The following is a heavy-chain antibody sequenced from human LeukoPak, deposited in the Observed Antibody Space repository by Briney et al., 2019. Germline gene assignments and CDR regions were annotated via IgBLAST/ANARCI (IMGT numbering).Heavy chain of an antibody. V-gene: IGHV1-69*13. CDR2: IIPIFGTA. CDR1: GGTFSSYA. Sequence: ASVKVSCKASGGTFSSYAISWVRQAPGQGLEWMGGIIPIFGTANYAQKFQGRVTITADESTSTAYMELSSLRSEDTAVYYCARDRSSSWYEVGDYMDVWGKGTTVTVSS. J-gene: IGHJ6*03. CDR3: ARDRSSSWYEVGDYMDV. D-gene: IGHD6-13*01.